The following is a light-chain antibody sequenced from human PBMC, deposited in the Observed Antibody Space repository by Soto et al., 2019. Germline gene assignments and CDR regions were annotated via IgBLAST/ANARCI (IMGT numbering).Light chain of an antibody. CDR1: SSDVGGNNY. V-gene: IGLV2-14*01. CDR3: SSYTSSSTSAGV. J-gene: IGLJ3*02. CDR2: DVS. Sequence: QSVLTQPASVSGSPGQSITISCTETSSDVGGNNYVSWYQQYPGKAPKLMIFDVSNRPSGVSNRFSGSKSGNTASLTISGLQAEDEADYYCSSYTSSSTSAGVFGGGTKLTVL.